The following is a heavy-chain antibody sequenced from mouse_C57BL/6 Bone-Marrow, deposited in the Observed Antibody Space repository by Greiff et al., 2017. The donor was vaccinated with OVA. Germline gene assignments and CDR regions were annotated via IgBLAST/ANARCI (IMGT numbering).Heavy chain of an antibody. CDR3: ATNWDNY. CDR2: IYPGGGDT. D-gene: IGHD4-1*01. J-gene: IGHJ2*01. Sequence: VHLVESGAELVKPGASVKISCKASGYAFSSYWMNWVKQRPGKGLEWIGQIYPGGGDTNYNGKFKGKATLTVDKSSSTAYMQLSSLTSEDSAVYFCATNWDNYWGQGTTLTVSS. V-gene: IGHV1-80*01. CDR1: GYAFSSYW.